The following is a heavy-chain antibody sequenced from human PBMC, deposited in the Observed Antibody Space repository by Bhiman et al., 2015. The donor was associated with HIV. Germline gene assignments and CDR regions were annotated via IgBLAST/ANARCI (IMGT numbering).Heavy chain of an antibody. J-gene: IGHJ5*02. Sequence: EVQLVESGGGLVKPGGSLRLSCAASGFTFSIYSMNWVRQAPGKGLEWVSSISSNSSYIYYADSLKGRFTISRDNAKNSLYLQMNSLRAEDTAVYYCARGSSSALSAERFDPWGQGTLVTVSS. CDR3: ARGSSSALSAERFDP. D-gene: IGHD6-6*01. CDR2: ISSNSSYI. V-gene: IGHV3-21*06. CDR1: GFTFSIYS.